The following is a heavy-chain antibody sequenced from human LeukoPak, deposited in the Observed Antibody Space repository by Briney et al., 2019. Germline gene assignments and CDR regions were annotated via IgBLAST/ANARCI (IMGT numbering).Heavy chain of an antibody. D-gene: IGHD5-18*01. Sequence: ASVRVSCKTSGFIFTGYNIHWVRQAPGQGLEWMGWINPNSGGTNYAQKFQGRVTMTRDTSISTAYMELSRLRSDDTAVYYCARGYSYGSYYYYYGMDVWGQGTTVTVSS. CDR1: GFIFTGYN. CDR3: ARGYSYGSYYYYYGMDV. CDR2: INPNSGGT. J-gene: IGHJ6*02. V-gene: IGHV1-2*02.